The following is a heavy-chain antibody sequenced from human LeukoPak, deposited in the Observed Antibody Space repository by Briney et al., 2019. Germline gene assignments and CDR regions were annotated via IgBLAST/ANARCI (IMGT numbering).Heavy chain of an antibody. CDR3: ARETDSTLFDY. Sequence: PGGSLRLSCAASGFTFSIYEMNWVRQAPGKGLEWVSYISSSGTTIYYADSVKGRFTTSRDNAKNSLYLQMNSLRAEDTAVFYCARETDSTLFDYWGQGTLVTVSS. CDR1: GFTFSIYE. D-gene: IGHD2-2*01. CDR2: ISSSGTTI. V-gene: IGHV3-48*03. J-gene: IGHJ4*02.